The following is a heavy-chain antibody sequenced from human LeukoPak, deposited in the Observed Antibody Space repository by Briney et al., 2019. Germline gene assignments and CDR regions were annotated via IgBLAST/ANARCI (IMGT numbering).Heavy chain of an antibody. CDR1: GLTLSDYS. Sequence: GGSLRLSCAASGLTLSDYSMNWVRQAPGKGLEWVSSISSSSNYIYYADSVKGRFTISRDNAKNTLYLQMNSLRAEDTAVYYCASLGYNSWYAFDYWGQGTLVTVSS. V-gene: IGHV3-21*01. J-gene: IGHJ4*02. CDR3: ASLGYNSWYAFDY. D-gene: IGHD6-13*01. CDR2: ISSSSNYI.